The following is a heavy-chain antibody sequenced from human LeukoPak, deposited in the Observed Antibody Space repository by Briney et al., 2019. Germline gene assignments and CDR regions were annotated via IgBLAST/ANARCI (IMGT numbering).Heavy chain of an antibody. CDR2: INTDGSST. J-gene: IGHJ4*02. CDR1: GFTFSSYW. V-gene: IGHV3-74*01. CDR3: VREQGGSGDY. Sequence: GGSLRLSCAASGFTFSSYWMHWVRQAPGKGLVWVSRINTDGSSTSYADSVKGRFTISRDNSKNTVYLQMTSLRAEDTAVYYCVREQGGSGDYWGQGTLVTVSS.